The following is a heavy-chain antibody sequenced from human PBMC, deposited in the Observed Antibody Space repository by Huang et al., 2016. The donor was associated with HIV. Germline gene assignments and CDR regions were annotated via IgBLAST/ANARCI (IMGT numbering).Heavy chain of an antibody. CDR1: GYTFTNYD. CDR3: ARSAYGDLDY. J-gene: IGHJ4*02. V-gene: IGHV1-8*02. CDR2: MNPNTGNT. D-gene: IGHD4-17*01. Sequence: QVHLVQSGAEVKKPGASVKVSCKASGYTFTNYDINWVRPAPGRGLGWMGWMNPNTGNTGFAQSFQGRVTLTRKTSITTAYMELTSLTSEDTAVYYCARSAYGDLDYWGLGTLVIVSS.